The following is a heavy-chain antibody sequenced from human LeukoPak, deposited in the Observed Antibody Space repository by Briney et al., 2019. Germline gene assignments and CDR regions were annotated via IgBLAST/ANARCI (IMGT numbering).Heavy chain of an antibody. CDR3: GHDTVGVVVFDY. CDR1: GFSISGHA. V-gene: IGHV3-64D*09. Sequence: AGGSLSLSCSASGFSISGHAMHWVRQAPGKGLEYVSGISNAGGSTYYADSVKGIFTIARANSKNSIFLLMSILRADDTVMYCCGHDTVGVVVFDYWGQGALVTVSS. D-gene: IGHD4-17*01. J-gene: IGHJ4*02. CDR2: ISNAGGST.